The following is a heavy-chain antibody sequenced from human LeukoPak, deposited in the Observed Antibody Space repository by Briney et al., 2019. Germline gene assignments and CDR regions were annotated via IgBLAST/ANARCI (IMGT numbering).Heavy chain of an antibody. V-gene: IGHV1-18*01. Sequence: ASVIVSCKASGYTFSNFGISWVRQAPGHGLEWMGWISGNNDNTNYGQKFQGRLTVTTDSSTSTAYMELRNLRSDDTAVYYCARDGTSTDDIWGQGTLFTVSS. CDR2: ISGNNDNT. CDR3: ARDGTSTDDI. CDR1: GYTFSNFG. J-gene: IGHJ4*02. D-gene: IGHD2-2*01.